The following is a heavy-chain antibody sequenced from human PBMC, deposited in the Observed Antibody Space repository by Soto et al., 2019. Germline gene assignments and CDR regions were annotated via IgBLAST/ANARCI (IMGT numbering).Heavy chain of an antibody. CDR1: GYSISSGYF. D-gene: IGHD2-15*01. CDR3: AGAPGGKSRCGHSSDP. CDR2: SSHSGTT. J-gene: IGHJ5*02. V-gene: IGHV4-38-2*01. Sequence: AETLSLTCAVSGYSISSGYFWGGIRHPPGRGLAWLGSSSHSGTTYYNPSVRSRVTISIDTSNNQFSLKMSSVTAADTAVYYWAGAPGGKSRCGHSSDPWGQGTLV.